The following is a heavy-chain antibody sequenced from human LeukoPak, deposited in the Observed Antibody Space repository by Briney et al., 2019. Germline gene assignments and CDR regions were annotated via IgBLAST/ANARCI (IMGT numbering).Heavy chain of an antibody. D-gene: IGHD2-15*01. V-gene: IGHV1-8*01. CDR1: GDIFTTYD. Sequence: ASVNVSCKASGDIFTTYDVHWVRQASGQGLEWMGWMNPKSGDRGYAQKFQDRVAMTMNNSIRTAYMELRGLQPEDTAVYYCASGWYYHYFGTDVWGQGTTVIVSS. CDR3: ASGWYYHYFGTDV. J-gene: IGHJ6*02. CDR2: MNPKSGDR.